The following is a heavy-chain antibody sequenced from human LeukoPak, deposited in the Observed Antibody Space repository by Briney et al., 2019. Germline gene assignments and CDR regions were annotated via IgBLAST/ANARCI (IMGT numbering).Heavy chain of an antibody. CDR2: VFYSENS. CDR3: AKHIYGAYYYMDV. CDR1: GGSIISNY. V-gene: IGHV4-59*08. D-gene: IGHD2-21*01. J-gene: IGHJ6*03. Sequence: PSETLSLTCTVSGGSIISNYWSWIRQPPGKGLEWIGYVFYSENSNYNPSLKSRVTISIDTSKNQFSLNLSSVTAADTAVYYCAKHIYGAYYYMDVWGKGTTVTVSS.